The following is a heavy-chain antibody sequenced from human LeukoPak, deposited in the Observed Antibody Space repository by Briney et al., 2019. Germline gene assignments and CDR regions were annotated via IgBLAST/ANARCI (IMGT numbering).Heavy chain of an antibody. J-gene: IGHJ6*03. CDR1: GYTFTGYY. V-gene: IGHV1-2*02. CDR2: INPNSGGT. D-gene: IGHD4-17*01. Sequence: ASVKVSCKASGYTFTGYYMHWVRQAPGQGLEWMGWINPNSGGTNYAQKFQGRVTMTRDTSISTAYMELSRLRSDDTAVYYCARDPDYGDYGDYYYMDVWGKGTTVTVSS. CDR3: ARDPDYGDYGDYYYMDV.